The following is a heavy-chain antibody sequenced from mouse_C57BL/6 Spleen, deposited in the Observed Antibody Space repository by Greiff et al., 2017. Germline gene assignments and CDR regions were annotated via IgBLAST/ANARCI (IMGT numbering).Heavy chain of an antibody. CDR1: GYSFTGYF. CDR2: INPYNGDT. CDR3: ATRPYDYDESYWYFDV. Sequence: VQLQPSGPELVKPGDSVTISCKASGYSFTGYFMNWVMQSHGKSLEWIGRINPYNGDTFYNQKFKGKATLTVDKSSSTAHMELRSLTSEDSAVYYCATRPYDYDESYWYFDVWGTGTTVTVSS. V-gene: IGHV1-20*01. D-gene: IGHD2-4*01. J-gene: IGHJ1*03.